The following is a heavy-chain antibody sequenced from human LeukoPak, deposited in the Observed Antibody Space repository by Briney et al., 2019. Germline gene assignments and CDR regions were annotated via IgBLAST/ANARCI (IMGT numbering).Heavy chain of an antibody. J-gene: IGHJ4*02. CDR2: IWYDGSNK. D-gene: IGHD3-10*01. CDR1: GFIFSSYG. CDR3: AKDYGSGDSSPYPFDN. Sequence: NPGGSLRLSCAASGFIFSSYGMHWVRQAPGKGLEWVAVIWYDGSNKYYADSVKGRFTISRDNSKNTLFVQMDSLRAEDTAVYYCAKDYGSGDSSPYPFDNWGQGTLVTVSS. V-gene: IGHV3-33*06.